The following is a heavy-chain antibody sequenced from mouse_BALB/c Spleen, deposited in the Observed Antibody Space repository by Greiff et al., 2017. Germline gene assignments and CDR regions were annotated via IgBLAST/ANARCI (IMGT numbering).Heavy chain of an antibody. CDR2: ISDGGSYT. CDR1: GFTFSDYY. V-gene: IGHV5-4*02. D-gene: IGHD2-1*01. Sequence: EVQGVESGGGLVKPGGSLKLSCAASGFTFSDYYMYWVRQTPEKRLEWVATISDGGSYTYYPDSVKGRFTISRDNAKNNLYLQMSSLKSEDTAMYYCARGYYGNYGAWFAYWGQGTLVTVSA. J-gene: IGHJ3*01. CDR3: ARGYYGNYGAWFAY.